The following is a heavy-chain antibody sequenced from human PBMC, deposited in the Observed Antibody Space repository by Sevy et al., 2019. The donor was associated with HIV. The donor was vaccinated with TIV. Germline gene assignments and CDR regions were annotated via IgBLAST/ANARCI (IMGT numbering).Heavy chain of an antibody. CDR3: AREPGLHSSGYSGGFDY. CDR2: ISSSGSAI. Sequence: GGFLRLSCEASGFTFSSYEMNWVRQAPGKGLEWISYISSSGSAIYYPDSVKGRFTVSRDNAKNLVYLQMNSLRAEDTAFYYCAREPGLHSSGYSGGFDYWGQGTLVTVSS. V-gene: IGHV3-48*03. J-gene: IGHJ4*02. CDR1: GFTFSSYE. D-gene: IGHD3-22*01.